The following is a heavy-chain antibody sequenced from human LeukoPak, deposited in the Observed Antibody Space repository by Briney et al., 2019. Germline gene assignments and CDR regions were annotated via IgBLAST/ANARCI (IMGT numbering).Heavy chain of an antibody. CDR2: ISSSSSFR. D-gene: IGHD2-8*01. CDR1: GFNFSSYS. CDR3: ARDLGTNGVW. J-gene: IGHJ4*02. V-gene: IGHV3-21*01. Sequence: PGGSLRLSCAASGFNFSSYSMNWVRQAPGKGLEWVSSISSSSSFRYYADSVKGRFTISRDNAKNSLYLQMNSLRAEDTAVYYCARDLGTNGVWGGQGTLVTVSS.